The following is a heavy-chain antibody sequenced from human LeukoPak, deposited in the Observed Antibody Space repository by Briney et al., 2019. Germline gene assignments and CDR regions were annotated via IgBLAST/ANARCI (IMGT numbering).Heavy chain of an antibody. J-gene: IGHJ4*02. V-gene: IGHV4-59*08. D-gene: IGHD6-13*01. Sequence: SETLSLTCNVSGSSISTYYWSWIRQPPGKGLEWIGYIYYSGSTNYNPSLKSRVTISVDSSKSQFSLKLSSVTAADTAVYYCARQGGSSWYYFDYWGQGTLVTVSS. CDR1: GSSISTYY. CDR2: IYYSGST. CDR3: ARQGGSSWYYFDY.